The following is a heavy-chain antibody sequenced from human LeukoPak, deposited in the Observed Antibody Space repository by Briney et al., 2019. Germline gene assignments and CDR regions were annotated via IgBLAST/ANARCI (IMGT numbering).Heavy chain of an antibody. CDR3: AREEVGATAR. CDR1: GYTFTGYY. Sequence: ASVKVSCKASGYTFTGYYMHWVRQAPGQGLEWMGWINPNSGGTNYAQKFQGRVTMTRDTSISTAYMELSSLRSDDTAVYYCAREEVGATARWGQGTLVTVSS. V-gene: IGHV1-2*02. CDR2: INPNSGGT. J-gene: IGHJ4*02. D-gene: IGHD1-26*01.